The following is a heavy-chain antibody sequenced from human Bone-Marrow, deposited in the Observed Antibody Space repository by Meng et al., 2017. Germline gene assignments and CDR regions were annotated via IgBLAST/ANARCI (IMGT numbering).Heavy chain of an antibody. Sequence: GESLKISCAASGFTFSYYEMNWVRQAPGKGLEWVSYISTSGSTKYYADSVKGRFTISRDNAKNSLYLQMNSLRAEDTAMYFCARVGGGYVQVDYYFDVWGQGILVTVSS. CDR1: GFTFSYYE. CDR2: ISTSGSTK. CDR3: ARVGGGYVQVDYYFDV. J-gene: IGHJ4*02. V-gene: IGHV3-48*03. D-gene: IGHD3-16*01.